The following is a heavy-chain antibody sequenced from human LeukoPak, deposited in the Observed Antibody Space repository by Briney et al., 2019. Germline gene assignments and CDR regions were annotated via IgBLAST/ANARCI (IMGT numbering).Heavy chain of an antibody. CDR3: ARGSWTLAGPIDY. D-gene: IGHD6-19*01. CDR2: IRYDGSNK. CDR1: GFTFSSYG. J-gene: IGHJ4*02. Sequence: GGSLRLSCAASGFTFSSYGMHWVRQAPGKGLEWVAFIRYDGSNKYYADSVKGRFTISRDNSKNTLYLQMNSLRAEDTAVYYCARGSWTLAGPIDYWGQGTLVTVSS. V-gene: IGHV3-30*02.